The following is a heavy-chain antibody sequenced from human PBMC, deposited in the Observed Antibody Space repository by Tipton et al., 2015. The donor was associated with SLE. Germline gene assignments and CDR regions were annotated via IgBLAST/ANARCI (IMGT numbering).Heavy chain of an antibody. D-gene: IGHD6-13*01. CDR3: ARGWYSRNWEWWFDP. Sequence: TLSLTCSVSGGSISGTNYYWDWIRQPPGKGPEWIGRITNNGDTYYIPSLQSRVTMSVDTSKNQFSLKLSSVTAADTAVYYCARGWYSRNWEWWFDPWGQGTLVTVSS. J-gene: IGHJ5*02. CDR2: ITNNGDT. V-gene: IGHV4-39*07. CDR1: GGSISGTNYY.